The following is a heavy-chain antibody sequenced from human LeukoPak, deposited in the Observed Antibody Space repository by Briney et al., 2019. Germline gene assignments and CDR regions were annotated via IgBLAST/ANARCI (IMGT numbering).Heavy chain of an antibody. CDR1: GFTFSIYG. D-gene: IGHD5-18*01. J-gene: IGHJ4*02. Sequence: PGRSLRLSCAASGFTFSIYGMHWVRQAPGKGLEWVSRINTDGSTINYADSVKGRFTVSRDNAKNTMYLQMNSLRAEDSAVYYCARALGYSYGYGIYWGQGTLVTVSS. V-gene: IGHV3-74*01. CDR3: ARALGYSYGYGIY. CDR2: INTDGSTI.